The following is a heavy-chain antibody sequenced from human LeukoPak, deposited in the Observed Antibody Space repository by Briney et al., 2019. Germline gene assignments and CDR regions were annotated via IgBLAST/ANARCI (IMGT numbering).Heavy chain of an antibody. J-gene: IGHJ5*02. Sequence: SETLSLTCTVSGGSISSGGYYWSWIRQHPGKGLEWIGYIYYSGSTYYNPSLKSRVTISVDTSKNQFSLKLSSVTAADTAVYYCARGAGGHDYDDYWRSWGQGTLVTVSS. CDR2: IYYSGST. CDR3: ARGAGGHDYDDYWRS. CDR1: GGSISSGGYY. V-gene: IGHV4-31*03. D-gene: IGHD4-17*01.